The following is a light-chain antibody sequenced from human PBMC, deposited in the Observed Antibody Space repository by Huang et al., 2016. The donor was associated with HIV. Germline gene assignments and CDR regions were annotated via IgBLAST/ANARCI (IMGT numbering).Light chain of an antibody. CDR2: GAS. Sequence: EVVLTQSPGTLSLSPGERATLSCRASQSVTSNYLAWYQQKPGQAPRLLIYGASNRATGIPDRFSGSVSGTDFALTINRLEPEDFAMYYCQQYGSFLFTFGPGTKVDIK. CDR1: QSVTSNY. J-gene: IGKJ3*01. V-gene: IGKV3-20*01. CDR3: QQYGSFLFT.